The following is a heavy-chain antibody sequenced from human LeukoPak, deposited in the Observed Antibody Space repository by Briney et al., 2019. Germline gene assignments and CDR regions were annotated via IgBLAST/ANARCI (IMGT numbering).Heavy chain of an antibody. CDR3: ARVGGEWESKGDAFDI. CDR2: IWYDGSNK. V-gene: IGHV3-33*08. D-gene: IGHD1-26*01. J-gene: IGHJ3*02. CDR1: GFTFSSYG. Sequence: GGSLRLSCAASGFTFSSYGMHWVRQAPGKGLEWVAVIWYDGSNKYYADSVKGRFTIPRDNSKNTLYLQMNSLRAEDTAVYYCARVGGEWESKGDAFDIWGQGTMVTVSS.